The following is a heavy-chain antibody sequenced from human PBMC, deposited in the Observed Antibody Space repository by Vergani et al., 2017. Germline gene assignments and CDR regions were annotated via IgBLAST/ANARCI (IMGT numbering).Heavy chain of an antibody. V-gene: IGHV3-30*18. J-gene: IGHJ3*02. CDR2: ISYDGSNK. CDR3: AKDRIAAAGSGAFDI. Sequence: QVQLVESGGGVVQPGRSLRLSCAASGFTFSSYGMHWVRQAPGKGLEWVAVISYDGSNKYYADSVKGRFTISRDNSKNTLYLQMNSLRAEDTAVYYCAKDRIAAAGSGAFDIWGQGTMVTVSS. CDR1: GFTFSSYG. D-gene: IGHD6-13*01.